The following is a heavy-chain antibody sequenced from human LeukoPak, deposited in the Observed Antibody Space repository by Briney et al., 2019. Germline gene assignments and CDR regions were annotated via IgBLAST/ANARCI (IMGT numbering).Heavy chain of an antibody. CDR2: IYTSGST. D-gene: IGHD4-11*01. CDR1: GGSISSGSYY. Sequence: PSETLSLTCTVSGGSISSGSYYWSWIRQPAGKGLEWIGRIYTSGSTNYNPSLKSRVTISVDTSKNQFSLKLSSVTAADTAVYYCARECYSNYGYYMDVWGKGTTVTASS. CDR3: ARECYSNYGYYMDV. V-gene: IGHV4-61*02. J-gene: IGHJ6*03.